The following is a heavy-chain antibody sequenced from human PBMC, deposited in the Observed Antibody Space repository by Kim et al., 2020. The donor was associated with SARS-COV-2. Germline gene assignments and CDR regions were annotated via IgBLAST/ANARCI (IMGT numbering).Heavy chain of an antibody. D-gene: IGHD2-15*01. J-gene: IGHJ4*02. V-gene: IGHV5-10-1*01. CDR2: IDPSDSYT. Sequence: GESLKISCKGSGYSFTSYWISWVRQMPGKGLEWMGRIDPSDSYTNYSPSFQGHGTISADKSISTVYLQWSSLKASDTAMYYCARRCSGGSCSDYWGQGTLVTVSS. CDR1: GYSFTSYW. CDR3: ARRCSGGSCSDY.